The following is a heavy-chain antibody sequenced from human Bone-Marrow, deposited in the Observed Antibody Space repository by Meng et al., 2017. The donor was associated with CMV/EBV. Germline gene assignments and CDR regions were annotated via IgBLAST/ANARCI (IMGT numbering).Heavy chain of an antibody. CDR2: ISSNGGST. D-gene: IGHD2-15*01. V-gene: IGHV3-64*02. CDR3: ARAATF. J-gene: IGHJ4*02. Sequence: GGSLRLSCAASGFTFSSYAMHWVRQAPGKGLEYVSAISSNGGSTYYADSVKGRFTISRDNSKNTLYLQMGSLRAEDMAVYYCARAATFWGQGTLVTVSS. CDR1: GFTFSSYA.